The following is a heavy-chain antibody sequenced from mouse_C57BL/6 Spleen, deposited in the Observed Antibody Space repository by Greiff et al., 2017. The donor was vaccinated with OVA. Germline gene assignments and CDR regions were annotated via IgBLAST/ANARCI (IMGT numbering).Heavy chain of an antibody. CDR2: IWSGGST. Sequence: VKLKQSGPGLVQPSQSLSITCTVSGFSLTSYGVHWVRQSPGKGLEWLGVIWSGGSTDYNAAFISRLSISKDNSKSQVFFKMNSLQADDTAIYYCARGGFITTVVGYFDVWGTGTTVTVSS. CDR3: ARGGFITTVVGYFDV. D-gene: IGHD1-1*01. J-gene: IGHJ1*03. V-gene: IGHV2-2*01. CDR1: GFSLTSYG.